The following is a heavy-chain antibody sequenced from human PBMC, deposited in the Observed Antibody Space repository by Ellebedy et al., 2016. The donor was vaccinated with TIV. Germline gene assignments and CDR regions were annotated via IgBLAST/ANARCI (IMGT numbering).Heavy chain of an antibody. CDR3: ARQLGWEWYFDL. D-gene: IGHD7-27*01. CDR1: GDSISDYF. J-gene: IGHJ2*01. CDR2: IYYSGDA. Sequence: SETLSLXXTVSGDSISDYFWNWIRQPPGKGLEWIGYIYYSGDAKYNPSLKSRLTMSVDKSKNQFSMNLTSVTPADTAVYYCARQLGWEWYFDLWGRGTLVTVSS. V-gene: IGHV4-59*13.